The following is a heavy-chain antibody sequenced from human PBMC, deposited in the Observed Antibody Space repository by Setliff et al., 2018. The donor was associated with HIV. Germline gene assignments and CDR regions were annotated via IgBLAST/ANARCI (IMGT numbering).Heavy chain of an antibody. CDR2: ISADNGNR. Sequence: ASVKVSCKASGYTFSSYGVNWVRQAPGQGLEWMGWISADNGNRNYAQKVQDRVTMTTDTSTRTAYMELRSLRSDDTAVYYCARDAGAPGRGNPLDYWGQGTLVTVSS. D-gene: IGHD3-10*01. V-gene: IGHV1-18*01. J-gene: IGHJ4*02. CDR3: ARDAGAPGRGNPLDY. CDR1: GYTFSSYG.